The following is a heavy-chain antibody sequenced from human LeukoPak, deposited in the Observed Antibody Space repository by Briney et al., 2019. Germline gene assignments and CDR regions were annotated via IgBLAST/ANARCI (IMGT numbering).Heavy chain of an antibody. J-gene: IGHJ5*02. CDR3: ARNTHLNWFDP. D-gene: IGHD2-2*02. CDR2: IYYSGST. V-gene: IGHV4-39*01. CDR1: GGSISSSSYY. Sequence: SETLSLTCTVSGGSISSSSYYWGWIRQPPGKGLEWIGSIYYSGSTYYNPSLKSRVTISVDTSKNQFSLKLSSVTAADTAVYYCARNTHLNWFDPWGQGTLVTVSS.